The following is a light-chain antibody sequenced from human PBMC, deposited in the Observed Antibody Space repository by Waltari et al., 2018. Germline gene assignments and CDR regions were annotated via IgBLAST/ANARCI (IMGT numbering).Light chain of an antibody. V-gene: IGLV2-11*01. J-gene: IGLJ3*02. CDR1: SSDVGVYDF. CDR3: CSYAGTYFWV. Sequence: QSALTQPRSVSGSPGQSVTISCSGTSSDVGVYDFISWYQHHPGKAPKLMIYDVTKRPSGVPDRFSGSKSGNTASLTISGLQAEDEAYYYCCSYAGTYFWVFGGGTKLTVL. CDR2: DVT.